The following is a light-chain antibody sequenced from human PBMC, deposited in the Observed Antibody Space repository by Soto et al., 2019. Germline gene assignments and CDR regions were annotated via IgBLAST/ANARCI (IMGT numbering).Light chain of an antibody. CDR2: AAS. CDR3: QQVNSYPRT. J-gene: IGKJ2*01. Sequence: DIQLTQSPSFLSASVGDRVTITCRASQGISSYLAWHQQKPGKAPKLLIYAASTLQSGVPSRFSGSGSGTEFTLTISSLQPEDFATYYCQQVNSYPRTFGQGTKLEIK. V-gene: IGKV1-9*01. CDR1: QGISSY.